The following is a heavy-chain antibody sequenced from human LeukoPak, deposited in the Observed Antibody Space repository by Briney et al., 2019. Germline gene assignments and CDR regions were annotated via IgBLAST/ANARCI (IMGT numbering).Heavy chain of an antibody. CDR2: ISSSGSTI. V-gene: IGHV3-48*03. CDR3: AREGGWLQFGGIFDY. Sequence: GGSLRLSCAASGFTFSSYEMNWVRQAPGKGLEWVSYISSSGSTIYYADSVKGRFTISRDNAKNSLYLQMNSLRAEDTAVYYCAREGGWLQFGGIFDYWGQGTLVTVSS. CDR1: GFTFSSYE. J-gene: IGHJ4*02. D-gene: IGHD5-24*01.